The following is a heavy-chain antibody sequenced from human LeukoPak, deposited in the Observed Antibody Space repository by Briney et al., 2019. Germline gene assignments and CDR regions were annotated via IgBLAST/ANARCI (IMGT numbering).Heavy chain of an antibody. Sequence: ASVKVSCKASGYIFTDYYMHWVRQAPGQGREWMGWINPNTGGTNYAQKFQGRVTMTRDTSISTAYMELKRVTSDDPARFYSARGTAYTNSPLILFNWSQGTMVTVSS. J-gene: IGHJ3*01. D-gene: IGHD6-13*01. CDR2: INPNTGGT. CDR1: GYIFTDYY. V-gene: IGHV1-2*02. CDR3: ARGTAYTNSPLILFN.